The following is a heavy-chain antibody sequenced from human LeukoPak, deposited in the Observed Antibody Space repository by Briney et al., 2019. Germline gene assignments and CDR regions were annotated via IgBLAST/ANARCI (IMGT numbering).Heavy chain of an antibody. V-gene: IGHV3-30*18. Sequence: GGSLRLSCAASGFTFSSYGMHWVRQAPGKGLEWVAVISYDGSNKYYADSVKGRFTISRDNSKNTLYLQMNSLRAEDTAVYYCANPTAGTDYWGQGTLVTVSS. CDR3: ANPTAGTDY. CDR2: ISYDGSNK. D-gene: IGHD1-1*01. J-gene: IGHJ4*02. CDR1: GFTFSSYG.